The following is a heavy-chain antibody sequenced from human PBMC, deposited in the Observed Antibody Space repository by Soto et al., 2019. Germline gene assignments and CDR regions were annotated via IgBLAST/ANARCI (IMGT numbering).Heavy chain of an antibody. J-gene: IGHJ6*02. Sequence: SETLSLTCTVSGGSISSGDYYWSWIRQPPGKGLEWIGYIYYSGSTYYNPSLKSRVTISVDTSKNQFSLKLSSVTAADTAVYYCARDNQWYQLPLVGSPYYYYYGMDVWGQGTTVTV. CDR2: IYYSGST. CDR3: ARDNQWYQLPLVGSPYYYYYGMDV. V-gene: IGHV4-30-4*01. CDR1: GGSISSGDYY. D-gene: IGHD2-2*01.